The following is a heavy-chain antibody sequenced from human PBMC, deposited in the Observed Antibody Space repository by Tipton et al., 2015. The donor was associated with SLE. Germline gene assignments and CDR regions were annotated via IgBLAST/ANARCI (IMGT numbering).Heavy chain of an antibody. CDR3: ARPSPYCGGDCFFDH. CDR1: GEALSSGGYF. Sequence: GEALSSGGYFWGWIRQPPGKGLEWIGGVYYGGNTYYSPSLKSRVTISVDTSRNQFPLRLNSVTAADTAMYYCARPSPYCGGDCFFDHWGQGILVTVSS. V-gene: IGHV4-39*01. D-gene: IGHD2-21*01. J-gene: IGHJ4*02. CDR2: VYYGGNT.